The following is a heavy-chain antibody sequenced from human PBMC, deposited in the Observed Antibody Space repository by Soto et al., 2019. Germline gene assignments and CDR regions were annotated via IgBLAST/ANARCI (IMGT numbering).Heavy chain of an antibody. CDR2: ISGSGGST. J-gene: IGHJ3*02. CDR3: AKSPRIAVAGNGLVAFDI. CDR1: GCTFSSYA. D-gene: IGHD6-19*01. Sequence: PGGSLRLSGAASGCTFSSYAMSCVRQAPGKGLEWVSAISGSGGSTYYADSVKGRFTISRDNSKNTLYLQMNSLRAEDTAVYYCAKSPRIAVAGNGLVAFDIWGQGTMVTVSS. V-gene: IGHV3-23*01.